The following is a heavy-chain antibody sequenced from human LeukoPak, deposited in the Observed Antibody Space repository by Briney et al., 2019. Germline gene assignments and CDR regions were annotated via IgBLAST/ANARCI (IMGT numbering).Heavy chain of an antibody. Sequence: GASVKVSCKASGYTFTGYYMHWVRQAPGQGLEWMGWMNPNSGNTGYAQKFQGRVTMTRNTSISTAYMELSSLRSEDTAVYYCARVPTYSSSWYFGVGGYYYYYGMDVWGQGTTVTVSS. D-gene: IGHD6-13*01. CDR3: ARVPTYSSSWYFGVGGYYYYYGMDV. CDR1: GYTFTGYY. J-gene: IGHJ6*02. V-gene: IGHV1-8*02. CDR2: MNPNSGNT.